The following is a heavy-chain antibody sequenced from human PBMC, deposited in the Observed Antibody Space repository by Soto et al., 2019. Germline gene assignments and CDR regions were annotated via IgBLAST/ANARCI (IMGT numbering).Heavy chain of an antibody. Sequence: ASVKVSCKASGYTFTSYAMHWVRRAPGQRLEWMGWINAGNGNTKYSQKFQGRVTITRDTSASTAYMELSSLRSEDTAVYYCATGEITYYYDSSGPRARWYFDLWGRGTLVTVS. D-gene: IGHD3-22*01. J-gene: IGHJ2*01. CDR1: GYTFTSYA. V-gene: IGHV1-3*01. CDR2: INAGNGNT. CDR3: ATGEITYYYDSSGPRARWYFDL.